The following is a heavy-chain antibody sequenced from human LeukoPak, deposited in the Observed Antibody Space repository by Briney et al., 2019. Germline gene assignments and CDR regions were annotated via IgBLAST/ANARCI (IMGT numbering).Heavy chain of an antibody. Sequence: GGSLRLSCAASGFTFRIYSMNWVRQAPGTGLEWVSSIGPSSGDIYYADSVKGRFTISRDNDKNSLYLQMNSLRAEDTAVYYCARDLKTSGWYGDFDYWGQGTLVTVSS. CDR1: GFTFRIYS. V-gene: IGHV3-21*01. D-gene: IGHD6-19*01. J-gene: IGHJ4*02. CDR3: ARDLKTSGWYGDFDY. CDR2: IGPSSGDI.